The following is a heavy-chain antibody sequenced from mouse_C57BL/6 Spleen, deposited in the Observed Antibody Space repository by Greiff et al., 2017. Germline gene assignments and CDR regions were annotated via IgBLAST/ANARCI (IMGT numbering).Heavy chain of an antibody. CDR3: ARGYYYGSNN. CDR2: IDPSDSYT. Sequence: VQLQQPGAELVRPGTSVKLSCKASGYTFTSYWMHWVKQRPGQGLEWIGVIDPSDSYTNYNQKFKGKATLTVDTSSSTAYMQLSSLTSEDSAVYYCARGYYYGSNNGGQGTTLTVSS. V-gene: IGHV1-59*01. CDR1: GYTFTSYW. J-gene: IGHJ2*01. D-gene: IGHD1-1*01.